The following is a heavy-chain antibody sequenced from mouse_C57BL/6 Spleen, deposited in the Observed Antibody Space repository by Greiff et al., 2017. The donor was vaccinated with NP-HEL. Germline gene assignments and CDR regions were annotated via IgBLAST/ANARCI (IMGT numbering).Heavy chain of an antibody. J-gene: IGHJ1*03. CDR2: ISGGGGNT. D-gene: IGHD1-1*01. Sequence: EVKLVESGGGLVKPGGSLKLSCAASGFTFSSYTMSWVRQTPEKRLEWVATISGGGGNTYYPDSVKGRFTISRDNAKNTLYLQMSSLRSEDTALYDCARGGGYGSSYTYFDVWGTGTTVTVSS. V-gene: IGHV5-9*01. CDR3: ARGGGYGSSYTYFDV. CDR1: GFTFSSYT.